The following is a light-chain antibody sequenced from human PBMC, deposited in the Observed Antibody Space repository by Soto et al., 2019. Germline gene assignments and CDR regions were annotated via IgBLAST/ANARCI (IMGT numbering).Light chain of an antibody. CDR2: GAS. V-gene: IGKV3-15*01. CDR1: QSVSES. J-gene: IGKJ4*01. CDR3: QQYNNWPPLT. Sequence: EIVLTQSPATLSLSPGERATLSCRASQSVSESLAWYQQKPGQAPRLLIYGASTRATDIPTRFSGSGSGTEFTLTISGLQSEDFAVYYCQQYNNWPPLTFGGGTKVDIK.